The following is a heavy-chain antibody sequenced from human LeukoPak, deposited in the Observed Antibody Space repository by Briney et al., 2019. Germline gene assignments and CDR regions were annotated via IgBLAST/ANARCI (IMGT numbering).Heavy chain of an antibody. D-gene: IGHD5-24*01. J-gene: IGHJ2*01. Sequence: PSETLSLTCTVSGGSVSSGSYYWSWIRQPPGKGLEWIGYIYYSGSTNYNPSLKSRVTISVDTSKNQFSLKLSSVTAADTAVYYCSRGRRDGYTGPWYFDLWGRGTLVTVSS. CDR1: GGSVSSGSYY. CDR3: SRGRRDGYTGPWYFDL. V-gene: IGHV4-61*01. CDR2: IYYSGST.